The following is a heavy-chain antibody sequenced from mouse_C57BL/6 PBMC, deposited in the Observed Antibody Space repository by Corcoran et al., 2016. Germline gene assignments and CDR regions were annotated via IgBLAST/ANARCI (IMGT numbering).Heavy chain of an antibody. V-gene: IGHV1-76*01. CDR2: IYPGSGNT. CDR3: AREDYWYFDV. Sequence: QVQLKQSGAELVRPGASVKLSCKASGYTFTDYYINWVKQRPGQGLEWIARIYPGSGNTYYNEKFKGKATLTAEKSSSTAYMQLSSLTSEDSAVYFCAREDYWYFDVWGTGTTVTVS. CDR1: GYTFTDYY. J-gene: IGHJ1*03.